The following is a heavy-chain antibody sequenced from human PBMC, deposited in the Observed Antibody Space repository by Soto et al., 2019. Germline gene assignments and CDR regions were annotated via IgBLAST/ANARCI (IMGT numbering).Heavy chain of an antibody. CDR3: ARSQGSSTSLEIYYYYYYGMDV. J-gene: IGHJ6*02. D-gene: IGHD2-2*01. V-gene: IGHV1-69*01. CDR2: IIPIPGTA. Sequence: QVQLVQSGAEVKKPGSSVKVSCKASGGTFSSYAISWVRQAPGQGLEWMGGIIPIPGTANYAQKFQGRVTSTADESTSTADMQLSSLRSEDTAVYYCARSQGSSTSLEIYYYYYYGMDVWCQGTTVTVS. CDR1: GGTFSSYA.